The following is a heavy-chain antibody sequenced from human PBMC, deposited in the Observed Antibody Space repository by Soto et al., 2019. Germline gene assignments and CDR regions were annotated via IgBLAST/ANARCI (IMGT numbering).Heavy chain of an antibody. V-gene: IGHV4-59*01. J-gene: IGHJ6*02. CDR2: IYYSGST. CDR1: CGSISSYY. Sequence: SETLSLTCTVSCGSISSYYWSWIRQPPGKGLEWIGYIYYSGSTNYNPSLKSRVTISVDTSKNQFSLKLSSVTAADTAVYYCARDLWGYCGTDCYPLDVWGQGTTVT. D-gene: IGHD2-21*02. CDR3: ARDLWGYCGTDCYPLDV.